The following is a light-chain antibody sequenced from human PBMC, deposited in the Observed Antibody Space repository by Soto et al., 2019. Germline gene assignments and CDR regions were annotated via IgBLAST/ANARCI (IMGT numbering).Light chain of an antibody. Sequence: EIVLTQSPGTLALSLGDEATLSCTASQTVNRNYLAWYLQKPAQPPSLLIYGVSNRAPGVPDRFSGGGSGTEFTLTIARLEPDDFGTYYCQQYIASPRTFGQGTRLEVK. CDR2: GVS. J-gene: IGKJ1*01. V-gene: IGKV3-20*01. CDR3: QQYIASPRT. CDR1: QTVNRNY.